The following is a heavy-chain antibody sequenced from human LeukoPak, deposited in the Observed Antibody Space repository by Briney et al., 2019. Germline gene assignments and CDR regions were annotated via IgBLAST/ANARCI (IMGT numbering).Heavy chain of an antibody. D-gene: IGHD5-18*01. V-gene: IGHV4-61*01. Sequence: PSETLSLTCTVSGYSISSGYYWSWIRQPPGKGLEWIGYIYYSGSTNYNPSLKSRVTISVDTSKNQFSLKLSSVAAADTAVYYCARAHTGYSYGLDAFDIWGQGTMVTVSS. J-gene: IGHJ3*02. CDR1: GYSISSGYY. CDR3: ARAHTGYSYGLDAFDI. CDR2: IYYSGST.